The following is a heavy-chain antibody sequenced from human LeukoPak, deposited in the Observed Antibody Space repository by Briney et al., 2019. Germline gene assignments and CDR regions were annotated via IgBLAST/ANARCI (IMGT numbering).Heavy chain of an antibody. Sequence: PSETLSLTCAVYGGSFSGYYWNWIRQPPGKGLEWIGEIYRGGSAKYNPSLKSRVTMSMDKSKNQFSLELNSVTAADTAVYYCARVGYNGFGVLDYWGQGNLVTVSS. CDR1: GGSFSGYY. V-gene: IGHV4-34*01. D-gene: IGHD1-26*01. CDR2: IYRGGSA. CDR3: ARVGYNGFGVLDY. J-gene: IGHJ4*02.